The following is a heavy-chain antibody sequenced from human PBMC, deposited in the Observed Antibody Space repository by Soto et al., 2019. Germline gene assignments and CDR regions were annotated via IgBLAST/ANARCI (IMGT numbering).Heavy chain of an antibody. D-gene: IGHD2-15*01. Sequence: SETLSLTCTVPRGSIGSSTSPCGWILQPPGKGLEWIGSIYYSGSTYSNPSLKSRVTISVDTSKKQFSLKLSSVTAADTAVYYCARQSLIVVGRGPFFDYWGQGTLVTVS. J-gene: IGHJ4*02. CDR1: RGSIGSSTSP. CDR3: ARQSLIVVGRGPFFDY. V-gene: IGHV4-39*01. CDR2: IYYSGST.